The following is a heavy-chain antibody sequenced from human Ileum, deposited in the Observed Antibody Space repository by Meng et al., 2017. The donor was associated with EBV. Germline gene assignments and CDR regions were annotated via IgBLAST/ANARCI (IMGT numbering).Heavy chain of an antibody. J-gene: IGHJ4*02. CDR3: AKEEVSRRFDY. CDR1: GFLFGAYG. Sequence: VLSGEVGGGVVQPGRFLSLSCSAFGFLFGAYGMHWVRQAPGKGLEWVAVISYDGSTKYYVDSVKGRFTISRDNSKSTLYLQMNSLRDEDTAVYYCAKEEVSRRFDYWGQGTLVTVSS. CDR2: ISYDGSTK. V-gene: IGHV3-30*18. D-gene: IGHD5/OR15-5a*01.